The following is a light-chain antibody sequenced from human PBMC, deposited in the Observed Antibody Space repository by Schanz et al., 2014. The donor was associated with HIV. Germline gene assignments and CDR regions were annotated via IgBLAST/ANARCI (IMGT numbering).Light chain of an antibody. J-gene: IGLJ1*01. CDR2: DVS. V-gene: IGLV2-14*03. CDR3: SSYRSSSTRV. CDR1: SSDVGGYNF. Sequence: QSALTQPASVSGSPGQSITISCTGTSSDVGGYNFVSWYQQHPDKAPRLMIFDVSNRPSGVSNRFSGSKSGYTASLTISGLQAEDEADYYCSSYRSSSTRVFGTGTKLTVL.